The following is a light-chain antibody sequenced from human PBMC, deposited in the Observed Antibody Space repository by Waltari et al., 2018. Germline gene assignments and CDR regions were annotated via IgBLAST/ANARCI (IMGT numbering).Light chain of an antibody. CDR2: DAS. CDR3: QQYGDWPWT. CDR1: QSIRSN. V-gene: IGKV3-15*01. Sequence: EIVMTQSPATVSVSPGNRVTLSCRASQSIRSNLAWYQQRPGQAPRLLIHDASTRATDTPDRISGSRSGTDFSLTISSLQSEDLAVYYCQQYGDWPWTFGQGTKVE. J-gene: IGKJ1*01.